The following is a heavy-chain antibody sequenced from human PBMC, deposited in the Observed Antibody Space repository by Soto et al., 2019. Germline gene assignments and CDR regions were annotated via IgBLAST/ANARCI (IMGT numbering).Heavy chain of an antibody. V-gene: IGHV4-59*01. Sequence: SETLSLTCSISGGSFSSYHWSWIRQPPGKGLEWIGYIFYSGSTTYNPPLKSRVTISLDTSKNQFSLKVSSVTAADTAVYYCARDRFGDGYNFRYWGQGTKVTVSS. CDR2: IFYSGST. CDR1: GGSFSSYH. D-gene: IGHD5-12*01. J-gene: IGHJ4*02. CDR3: ARDRFGDGYNFRY.